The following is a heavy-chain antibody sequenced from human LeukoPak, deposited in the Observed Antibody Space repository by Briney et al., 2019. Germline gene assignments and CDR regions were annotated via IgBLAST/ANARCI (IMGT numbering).Heavy chain of an antibody. Sequence: GGSLRLPCAASGFTVSSNYMSWVRQVPGEGLVWVARMNSAGTTINYADSVKGRFTISRDNVRNTLHLQMNNLSLEDTAVYFCIREVQVRASASLGLWGRGTLVTVS. J-gene: IGHJ4*01. D-gene: IGHD1-1*01. V-gene: IGHV3-74*01. CDR3: IREVQVRASASLGL. CDR2: MNSAGTTI. CDR1: GFTVSSNY.